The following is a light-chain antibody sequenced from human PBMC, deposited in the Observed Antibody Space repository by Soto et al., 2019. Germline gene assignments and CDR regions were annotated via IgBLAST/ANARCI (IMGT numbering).Light chain of an antibody. CDR1: QSISNW. CDR3: QQYHNFSPLT. CDR2: KAS. Sequence: DIQMTQSPSTLSASVGDRVTITCRASQSISNWLAWYQQKPGKAPKLLIYKASSLESGVPSRFSGSGSGTEFTLTISSLQPDDFATYYCQQYHNFSPLTFGGGTKVEIK. J-gene: IGKJ4*01. V-gene: IGKV1-5*03.